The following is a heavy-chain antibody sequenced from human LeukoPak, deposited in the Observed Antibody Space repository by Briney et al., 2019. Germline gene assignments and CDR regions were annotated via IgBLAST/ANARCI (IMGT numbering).Heavy chain of an antibody. D-gene: IGHD1-26*01. CDR2: FYHSGGI. CDR1: GGSISSYY. Sequence: SETLSLTCTVSGGSISSYYWHWIRQPPGKGLEWVGHFYHSGGINTNPSLKSRVTISIDTSKNQISLNLRSVAAADTAVYYCARGASSGWNHWFDPWGQGTLVTVSS. CDR3: ARGASSGWNHWFDP. V-gene: IGHV4-59*01. J-gene: IGHJ5*02.